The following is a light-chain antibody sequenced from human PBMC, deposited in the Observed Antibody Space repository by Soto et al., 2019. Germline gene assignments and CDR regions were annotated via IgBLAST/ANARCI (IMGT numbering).Light chain of an antibody. CDR1: QSVSSY. J-gene: IGKJ2*03. CDR2: DAS. Sequence: EIVLTQSPATLSLSPGERATLSCRASQSVSSYLAWYQQQPGHAPRLLIYDASNRATGIPARFSGRGSGTDFALTISSREAEDVGVYYCQQRSNWRMYSFGQGTKLEIK. V-gene: IGKV3-11*01. CDR3: QQRSNWRMYS.